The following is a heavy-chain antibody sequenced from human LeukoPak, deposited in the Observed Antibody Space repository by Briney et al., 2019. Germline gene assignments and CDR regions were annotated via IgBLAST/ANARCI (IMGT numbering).Heavy chain of an antibody. J-gene: IGHJ4*02. CDR1: GGSFSGYY. Sequence: SETLSLTCAVYGGSFSGYYWSWIRKPPGKGLEWIGEINHSGSTNYNPSLKSRVTISVDTSKNQFSLKLSSVTAADTAVYYCARGLSRNTVTTFYYWGQGTLVTVSS. D-gene: IGHD4-17*01. V-gene: IGHV4-34*01. CDR2: INHSGST. CDR3: ARGLSRNTVTTFYY.